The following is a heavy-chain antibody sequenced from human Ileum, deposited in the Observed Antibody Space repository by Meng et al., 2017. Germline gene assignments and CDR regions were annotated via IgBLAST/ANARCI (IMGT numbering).Heavy chain of an antibody. CDR3: ARGHYDKYFDS. CDR1: GGSVNTGSDY. J-gene: IGHJ4*02. V-gene: IGHV4-61*01. Sequence: QVQLQESGPGLVRPSETLSLTCTISGGSVNTGSDYWSWIRQPPGKGLEWIGYMYFSGSTKYNASLKSRVSISVDTSKKQFSLNLTSVTAADTAVYYCARGHYDKYFDSWGQGTLVTVSS. CDR2: MYFSGST. D-gene: IGHD3-22*01.